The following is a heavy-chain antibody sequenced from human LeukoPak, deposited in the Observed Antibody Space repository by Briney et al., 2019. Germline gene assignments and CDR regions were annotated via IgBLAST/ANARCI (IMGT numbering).Heavy chain of an antibody. J-gene: IGHJ5*02. CDR3: ARAPGIAELGISWFDP. D-gene: IGHD6-13*01. CDR2: INPSGGST. CDR1: GGTFSSYA. V-gene: IGHV1-46*01. Sequence: ASVKVSCKASGGTFSSYAISWVRQAPGQGLEWMGIINPSGGSTRYAQKFQGRVTMTRDTSTSTVYMELSSLRSEDTAVYYCARAPGIAELGISWFDPWGQGTLVTVSS.